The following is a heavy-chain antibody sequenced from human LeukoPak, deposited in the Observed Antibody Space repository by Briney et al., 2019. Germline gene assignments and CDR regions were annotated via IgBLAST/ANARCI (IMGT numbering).Heavy chain of an antibody. CDR1: GFTFSNYG. Sequence: GGSLRLSCAASGFTFSNYGMHWVRQAPGKGLEWVAVISYDGSNKHYADSVKGRFTISRDNAKNTLHLQMNSLRAEDTAVYYCAKENVLYSGSYGSPDYWGQGTLVTVSS. V-gene: IGHV3-30*18. J-gene: IGHJ4*02. CDR3: AKENVLYSGSYGSPDY. D-gene: IGHD1-26*01. CDR2: ISYDGSNK.